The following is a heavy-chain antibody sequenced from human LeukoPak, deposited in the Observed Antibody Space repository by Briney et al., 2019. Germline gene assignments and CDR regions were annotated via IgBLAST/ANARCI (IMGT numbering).Heavy chain of an antibody. CDR1: GDSISGYY. CDR3: AREASVEIHSGYYYDY. Sequence: PSETLSLTCTVSGDSISGYYWGWIRQPAGKGLEWIGRIYSSGSTDFNPSLKSRVTMSVDTSKSQFSLTLNSVTAADAAVYFCAREASVEIHSGYYYDYWGPGALVTVSS. J-gene: IGHJ4*02. D-gene: IGHD4-23*01. V-gene: IGHV4-4*07. CDR2: IYSSGST.